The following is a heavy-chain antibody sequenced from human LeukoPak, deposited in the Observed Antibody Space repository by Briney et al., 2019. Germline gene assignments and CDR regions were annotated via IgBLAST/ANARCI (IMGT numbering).Heavy chain of an antibody. J-gene: IGHJ4*02. CDR3: ARETNWNEYYLDY. CDR2: IYHSGTT. V-gene: IGHV4-4*02. Sequence: NPSETLSLTCAVSGASISNTDWWSWVRQPPGKGLEWIGEIYHSGTTNYNPSLKSRVTISVDTSKNQFSLKLSSVTAADTAVYYCARETNWNEYYLDYWGQGTLVTVSS. D-gene: IGHD1-1*01. CDR1: GASISNTDW.